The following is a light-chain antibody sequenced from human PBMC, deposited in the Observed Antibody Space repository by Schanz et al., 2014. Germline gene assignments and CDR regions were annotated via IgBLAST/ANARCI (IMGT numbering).Light chain of an antibody. Sequence: EIVLTQSPATLSLSPGERATLSCRASQSVSSYLAWYQQKPGQAPRLLIYGASSRATGIPDRFSGSGSGTDFTLTISRLEPEDFAVYYCQQYGSSPMYTFGQGTKLEIK. CDR1: QSVSSY. J-gene: IGKJ2*01. CDR2: GAS. CDR3: QQYGSSPMYT. V-gene: IGKV3-20*01.